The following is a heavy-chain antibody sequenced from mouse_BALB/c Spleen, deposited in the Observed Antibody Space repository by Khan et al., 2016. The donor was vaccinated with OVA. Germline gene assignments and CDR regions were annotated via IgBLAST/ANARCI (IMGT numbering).Heavy chain of an antibody. J-gene: IGHJ3*01. V-gene: IGHV1S81*02. CDR1: GYSFTSYY. CDR2: INPSNGGT. CDR3: TRSGYGTFAY. Sequence: QIQLVQSGAELVKPAASVWLSCKASGYSFTSYYLYWVKQRPGQGLVWIGDINPSNGGTNFNEKLKIKATLTVDKSSSTAYMQLSSLTSEDSAVYYCTRSGYGTFAYWGRGTLVTVSA. D-gene: IGHD2-1*01.